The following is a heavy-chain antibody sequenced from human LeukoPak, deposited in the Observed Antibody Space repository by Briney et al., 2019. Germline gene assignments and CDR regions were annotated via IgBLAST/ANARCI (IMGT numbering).Heavy chain of an antibody. Sequence: SETLSLTCAVYGGSFSGYYWSWIRQPPGKGLEWIGEIDHSGSTNYNPSLKSRVTISVDTSKNQFSLKLSSVTAADTAVYYCARGRSYRPCYYYGMDVWGQGTTVTVSS. V-gene: IGHV4-34*01. D-gene: IGHD1-26*01. CDR3: ARGRSYRPCYYYGMDV. CDR2: IDHSGST. J-gene: IGHJ6*02. CDR1: GGSFSGYY.